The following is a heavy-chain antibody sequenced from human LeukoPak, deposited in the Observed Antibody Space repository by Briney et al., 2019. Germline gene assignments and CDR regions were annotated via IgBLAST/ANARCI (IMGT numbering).Heavy chain of an antibody. CDR3: ASLVVVVVTASEIDY. J-gene: IGHJ4*02. V-gene: IGHV4-30-4*01. D-gene: IGHD2-21*02. CDR2: IYYSGST. Sequence: SETLSLTCTVSGGSISSGDYYWSWIRQPPGKGLEWIGYIYYSGSTYYNPSLKSRVTISGDTSKNQFSLKLRSVTAADTAVYYCASLVVVVVTASEIDYWGQGTLVTVSS. CDR1: GGSISSGDYY.